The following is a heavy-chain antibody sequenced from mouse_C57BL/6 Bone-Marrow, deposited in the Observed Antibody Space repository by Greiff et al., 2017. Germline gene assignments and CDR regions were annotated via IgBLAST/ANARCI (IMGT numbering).Heavy chain of an antibody. J-gene: IGHJ1*03. V-gene: IGHV2-5*01. CDR3: AKLYSNYFYWYFDV. D-gene: IGHD2-5*01. CDR1: GFSLTSYG. Sequence: QVHVKQSGPGLVQPSQRLSITCTVSGFSLTSYGVHWVRQSPGKGLEWLGVIWRGGSTDYNAAFMSRLSITKDNSKSQVFFKMNSLQADDTAIYYCAKLYSNYFYWYFDVWGTGTTVTVSS. CDR2: IWRGGST.